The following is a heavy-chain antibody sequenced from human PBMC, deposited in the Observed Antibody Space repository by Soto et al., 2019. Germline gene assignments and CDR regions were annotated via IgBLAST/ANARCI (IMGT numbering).Heavy chain of an antibody. Sequence: QVQLVQSGAEVKKPGASVKVSCKASGYTFTSYYMHWVRQAPGQGLEWMGIINPSGGSTSYAQKFQGRVTMTRDTSTSTVYMELSSLRSEDTAVYYCARDPGHSSGWLGWFDPWGQGTLVTVSS. J-gene: IGHJ5*02. CDR1: GYTFTSYY. CDR2: INPSGGST. CDR3: ARDPGHSSGWLGWFDP. V-gene: IGHV1-46*01. D-gene: IGHD6-19*01.